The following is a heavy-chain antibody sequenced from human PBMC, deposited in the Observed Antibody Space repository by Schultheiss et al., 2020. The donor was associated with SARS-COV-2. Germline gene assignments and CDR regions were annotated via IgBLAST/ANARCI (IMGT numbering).Heavy chain of an antibody. CDR3: ARHVDTAMVLNLDAFDI. V-gene: IGHV3-53*01. J-gene: IGHJ3*02. CDR1: GFTVSSSY. Sequence: GESLKISCAASGFTVSSSYMSWVRQAPGKGLEWVSVIYTGGSTYYADSVKGRFTISRDNSKNTLYLQMNSLRAEDTAVYYCARHVDTAMVLNLDAFDIWGQGTMVTVSS. D-gene: IGHD5-18*01. CDR2: IYTGGST.